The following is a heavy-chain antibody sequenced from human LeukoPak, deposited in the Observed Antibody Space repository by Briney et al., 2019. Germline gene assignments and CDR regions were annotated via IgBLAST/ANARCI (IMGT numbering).Heavy chain of an antibody. J-gene: IGHJ3*02. D-gene: IGHD5-18*01. CDR2: INSDGSST. Sequence: GGSLRLSCAASGFTFSSYWMHWVRQAPGKGLVWVSRINSDGSSTTYADSVKGRFTISRDNAKNTLYLQMNSLRAEDTAVYYCATALDTAMAYDAFNIWGQGTMVTVSS. V-gene: IGHV3-74*01. CDR3: ATALDTAMAYDAFNI. CDR1: GFTFSSYW.